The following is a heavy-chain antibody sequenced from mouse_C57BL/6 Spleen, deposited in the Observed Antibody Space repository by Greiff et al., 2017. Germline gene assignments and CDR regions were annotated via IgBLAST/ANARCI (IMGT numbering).Heavy chain of an antibody. J-gene: IGHJ4*01. Sequence: EVQLQESGAELVKPGASVKLSCTASGFNIKDYYMHWVKQRTEQGLEWIGRIDPEDGVTKYAPKFQGKATITADTSSNTSYLQLSSLTSEDTAVYYCAQGDDYDDEYAMYYWGQGTSVTVSS. D-gene: IGHD2-4*01. CDR1: GFNIKDYY. CDR2: IDPEDGVT. CDR3: AQGDDYDDEYAMYY. V-gene: IGHV14-2*01.